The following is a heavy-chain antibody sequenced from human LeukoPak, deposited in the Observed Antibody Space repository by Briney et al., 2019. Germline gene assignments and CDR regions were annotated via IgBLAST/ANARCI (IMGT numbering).Heavy chain of an antibody. V-gene: IGHV1-2*02. Sequence: ASVKVSCKASGGTFSSYAISWVRQAPGQGLEWMGWINPNSGGTNYAQKFQGRVTMTRDTSISTAYMELSRLRSDDTAVYYCARGEVADPGSYWGQGTLVTVSS. CDR2: INPNSGGT. J-gene: IGHJ4*02. CDR1: GGTFSSYA. D-gene: IGHD3-10*01. CDR3: ARGEVADPGSY.